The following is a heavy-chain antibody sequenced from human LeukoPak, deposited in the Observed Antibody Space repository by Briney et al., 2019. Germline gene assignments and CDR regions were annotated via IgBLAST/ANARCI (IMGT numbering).Heavy chain of an antibody. CDR1: GFTVSSYA. CDR3: AREATYYYDSSGYLDY. D-gene: IGHD3-22*01. V-gene: IGHV3-30-3*01. CDR2: ISYDGSNK. Sequence: PGPSPRLAWAASGFTVSSYATHWVRHAPPKGLWWVVVISYDGSNKYYADSVKGGFTISRDNSKNTLYLQMNSLRAEDTAVYYCAREATYYYDSSGYLDYWGQGTLVTVSS. J-gene: IGHJ4*02.